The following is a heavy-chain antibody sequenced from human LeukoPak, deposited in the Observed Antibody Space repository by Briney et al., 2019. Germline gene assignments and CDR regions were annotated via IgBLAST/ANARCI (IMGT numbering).Heavy chain of an antibody. CDR2: IYYSGST. V-gene: IGHV4-59*01. CDR3: ARFNYDYVWGSYRFDY. CDR1: VGSISSYY. J-gene: IGHJ4*02. Sequence: PSETLSLTCTVSVGSISSYYWSWIRQPPGKGLEWIGYIYYSGSTNYNPSLKSRVTISVDTSKNQFSLKLSSVTAADTAVYYCARFNYDYVWGSYRFDYWGQGTLVTVSS. D-gene: IGHD3-16*02.